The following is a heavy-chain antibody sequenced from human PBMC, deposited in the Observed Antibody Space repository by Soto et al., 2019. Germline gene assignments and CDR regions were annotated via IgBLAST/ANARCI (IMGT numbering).Heavy chain of an antibody. V-gene: IGHV3-48*01. D-gene: IGHD6-19*01. J-gene: IGHJ3*02. CDR1: GFTFSSYS. CDR2: ISSSSSTI. Sequence: GGSLRLSCAASGFTFSSYSMNWVRQAPGKGLEWVSYISSSSSTIYYADSVKGRFTISRDNAKNSLYLQMNSLRAEDTAVYYCAIFPGSGWYPDAFDIWGQGTMVTVSS. CDR3: AIFPGSGWYPDAFDI.